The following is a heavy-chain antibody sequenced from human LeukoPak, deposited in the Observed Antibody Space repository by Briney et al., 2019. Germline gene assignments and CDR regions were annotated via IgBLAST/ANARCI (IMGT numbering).Heavy chain of an antibody. Sequence: GASVKVSCKASGYTFTGYYMHWVRQAPGQGLERVGWINPNSGGTNYAQKVQGRVTMTRATSISTAYMEMSGLGSDDTAVYYSARGVEATAVVLFDYWGQGTLVTVSS. V-gene: IGHV1-2*02. CDR3: ARGVEATAVVLFDY. D-gene: IGHD1-26*01. CDR1: GYTFTGYY. CDR2: INPNSGGT. J-gene: IGHJ4*02.